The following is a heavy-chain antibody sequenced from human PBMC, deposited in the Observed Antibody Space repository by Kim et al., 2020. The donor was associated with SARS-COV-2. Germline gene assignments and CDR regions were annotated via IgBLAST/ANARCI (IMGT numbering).Heavy chain of an antibody. CDR2: T. J-gene: IGHJ6*02. CDR3: ARDSKDYGMDV. V-gene: IGHV3-74*01. Sequence: TSYADSVKGRFTISRDSAKNTLYLQMNSLRAEDTAVYYCARDSKDYGMDVWGQGTTVTVSS.